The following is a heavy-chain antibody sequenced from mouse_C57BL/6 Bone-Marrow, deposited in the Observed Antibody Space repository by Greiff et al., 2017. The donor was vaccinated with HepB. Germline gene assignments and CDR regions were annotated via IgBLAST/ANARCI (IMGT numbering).Heavy chain of an antibody. V-gene: IGHV1-19*01. Sequence: EVQLQQSGPVLVKPGASVKMSCKASGYTFTDYYMNWVKQSHGKSLEWIGVINPYNGGTSYNQKFKGKATLTVDKSSSTAYMELTSLTSEDSAVYYCARRLYYFDYWGQGTTLTVSS. CDR1: GYTFTDYY. J-gene: IGHJ2*01. CDR2: INPYNGGT. CDR3: ARRLYYFDY.